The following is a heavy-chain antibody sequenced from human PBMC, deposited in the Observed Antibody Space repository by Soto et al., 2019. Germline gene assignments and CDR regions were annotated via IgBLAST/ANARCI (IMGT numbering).Heavy chain of an antibody. CDR2: INHSGST. Sequence: SETLSLTCAVYGGSFSGYYWSWIRQPPGKGLGWIGEINHSGSTNYNPSLKSRVTISVDTSKNQFSLKLSSVTAADTAVYFCARGLEVAGYYYYYGMDVWGQGTTVTVS. CDR1: GGSFSGYY. V-gene: IGHV4-34*01. J-gene: IGHJ6*02. D-gene: IGHD6-19*01. CDR3: ARGLEVAGYYYYYGMDV.